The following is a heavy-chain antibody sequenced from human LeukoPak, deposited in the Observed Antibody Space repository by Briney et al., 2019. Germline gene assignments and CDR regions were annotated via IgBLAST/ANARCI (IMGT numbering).Heavy chain of an antibody. CDR3: AKALGIAVAGTSDY. Sequence: GGSLRLSCAASGFTFSSYAMSWVRQAPGKGLEWVSGISGSGGDTSYADSVKGRFSISRDNSENTLYLQMNSLRAEDTAAYYCAKALGIAVAGTSDYWGQGTLVTVSS. J-gene: IGHJ4*02. D-gene: IGHD6-19*01. V-gene: IGHV3-23*01. CDR1: GFTFSSYA. CDR2: ISGSGGDT.